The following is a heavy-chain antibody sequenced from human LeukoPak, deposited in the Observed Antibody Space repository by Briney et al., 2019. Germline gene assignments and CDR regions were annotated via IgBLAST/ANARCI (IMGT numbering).Heavy chain of an antibody. D-gene: IGHD6-6*01. V-gene: IGHV1-2*02. Sequence: GGSLRLSCAASGFTFSSYAISWVRQAPGQGLEWMGWIYPNSGGTNYAQKFQGRVTMTRDTSISTAYMELSRLRSDDTAVYYCARDWEYSSINWFDPWGQGTLVTVSS. J-gene: IGHJ5*02. CDR1: GFTFSSYA. CDR2: IYPNSGGT. CDR3: ARDWEYSSINWFDP.